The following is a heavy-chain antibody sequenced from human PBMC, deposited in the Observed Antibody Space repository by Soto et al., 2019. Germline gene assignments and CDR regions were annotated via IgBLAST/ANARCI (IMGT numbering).Heavy chain of an antibody. D-gene: IGHD6-19*01. CDR3: ARVGLAVAGTYYFDY. CDR1: GFTVSSNY. CDR2: IYSGGST. J-gene: IGHJ4*02. V-gene: IGHV3-53*02. Sequence: EVQLVETGGGLIQPGGSLRLSCAASGFTVSSNYMSWVRQAPGKGLEWVSVIYSGGSTYYAYSVKGRFTISRDNSKNTMYLQMNSRGAEDTAVYYCARVGLAVAGTYYFDYWGQGTLVTVSS.